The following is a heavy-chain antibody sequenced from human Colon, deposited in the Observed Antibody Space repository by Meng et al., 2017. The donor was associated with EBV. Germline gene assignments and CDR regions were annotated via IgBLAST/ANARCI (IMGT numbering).Heavy chain of an antibody. Sequence: QLQEAGPGWGRPAEPMSCSCGFSGDYLSGGGDDWGWVRQPPGKGLEWIGNIYYTGSTYYNPSLKSRVTISVDTSKNQFSLKVTSMTAADTAVYYCARDGPLLWGPGTLVTVSS. J-gene: IGHJ4*02. CDR2: IYYTGST. CDR1: GDYLSGGGDD. CDR3: ARDGPLL. V-gene: IGHV4-39*07.